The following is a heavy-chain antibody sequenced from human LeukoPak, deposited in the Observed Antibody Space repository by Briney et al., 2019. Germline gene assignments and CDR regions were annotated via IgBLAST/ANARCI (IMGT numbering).Heavy chain of an antibody. Sequence: TGGSLRLSCAASGFKFSVYTMNWVRQAPGSGLQWVSRITGTGSQLDDVEYADSVRGRSTISRDNGKDSLFLEMRGLRVEDTGIYFCARETGFADAFDFWGRGTLVTVSS. J-gene: IGHJ3*01. CDR3: ARETGFADAFDF. CDR1: GFKFSVYT. V-gene: IGHV3-21*03. CDR2: ITGTGSQLDDV.